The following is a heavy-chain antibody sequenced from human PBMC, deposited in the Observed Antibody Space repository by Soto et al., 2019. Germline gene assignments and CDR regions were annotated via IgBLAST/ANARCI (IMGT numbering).Heavy chain of an antibody. D-gene: IGHD3-10*01. CDR1: GGSISSGGYS. J-gene: IGHJ6*02. CDR2: IYHSGST. Sequence: QLQLQESGSGLVKPSQTLSLTCAVSGGSISSGGYSWSWIRQPPGKGLEWIGYIYHSGSTYYNPSLKSRVTISVDRSKNQFSLKLSSVTAADTAVYYCARGLMVRGVNYGMDVWGQGTTVTVSS. CDR3: ARGLMVRGVNYGMDV. V-gene: IGHV4-30-2*01.